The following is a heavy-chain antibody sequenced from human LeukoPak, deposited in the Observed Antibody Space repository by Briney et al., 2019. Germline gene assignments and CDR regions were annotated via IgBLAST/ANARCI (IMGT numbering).Heavy chain of an antibody. V-gene: IGHV3-23*01. CDR3: AKGRRGYCSGGSCYPLDY. J-gene: IGHJ4*02. Sequence: GGSLRLSCAASGFTFSSYAMSWVRQAPGKGLEWVSAISGSGGSTYYADSVKGRFTISRDNSKNTLYLQMNSLRAEDTAVYYCAKGRRGYCSGGSCYPLDYWGQGTLVTVSS. CDR1: GFTFSSYA. CDR2: ISGSGGST. D-gene: IGHD2-15*01.